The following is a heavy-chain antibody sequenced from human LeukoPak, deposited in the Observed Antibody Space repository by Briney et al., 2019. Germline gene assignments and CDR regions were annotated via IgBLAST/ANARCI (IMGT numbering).Heavy chain of an antibody. CDR2: IYYIGIT. D-gene: IGHD2-15*01. Sequence: SETLSLTSTVSGGSIRVYYWSWIRQPPGKGLEWLGYIYYIGITKYHPSLKSRVTISVDTSKNQFSLKVSSVTAADPAVYYCARVEGYCSGGSCYEYFQHWGQGTLVSVSS. V-gene: IGHV4-59*01. CDR1: GGSIRVYY. J-gene: IGHJ1*01. CDR3: ARVEGYCSGGSCYEYFQH.